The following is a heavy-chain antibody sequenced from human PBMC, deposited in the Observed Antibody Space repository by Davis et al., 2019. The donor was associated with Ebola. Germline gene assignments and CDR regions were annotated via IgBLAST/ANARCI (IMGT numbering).Heavy chain of an antibody. V-gene: IGHV3-48*01. CDR3: TRERGLVSGWYGDY. CDR1: GFTLSSYS. CDR2: ISSSSSTI. D-gene: IGHD6-19*01. J-gene: IGHJ4*02. Sequence: GESLKISCAASGFTLSSYSMNWVRQAPGKGLEWVSYISSSSSTIYYADSVKGRFTISRDNAKNSLYLQMNSLKTEDTAVYYCTRERGLVSGWYGDYWGQGTLVTVSS.